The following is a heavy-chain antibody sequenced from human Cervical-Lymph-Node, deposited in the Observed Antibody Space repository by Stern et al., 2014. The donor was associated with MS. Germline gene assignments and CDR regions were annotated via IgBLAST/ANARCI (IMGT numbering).Heavy chain of an antibody. D-gene: IGHD6-13*01. CDR1: GGSISSGGYY. CDR3: ARSSPGAAGDLDY. V-gene: IGHV4-31*03. J-gene: IGHJ4*02. Sequence: QLQLQESGPGLVKPSQTLSLTCTVSGGSISSGGYYWSWIRQHPGKGLEGIGYIYYSGSTYYNPSLKSRVTISVDTSKNQFSLKLSSVTAADTAVYYCARSSPGAAGDLDYWGQGTLVTVSS. CDR2: IYYSGST.